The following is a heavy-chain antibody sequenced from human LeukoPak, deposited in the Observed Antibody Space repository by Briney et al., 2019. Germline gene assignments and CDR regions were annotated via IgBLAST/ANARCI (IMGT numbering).Heavy chain of an antibody. CDR2: IYTSGST. CDR1: GGSINSYY. CDR3: ARDLYYYYMDV. V-gene: IGHV4-4*07. J-gene: IGHJ6*03. Sequence: PSESLSLTCTVSGGSINSYYWSWIRQPAGKGLEWIGRIYTSGSTNYNPSLKSRVTISVDTSKNQFSLKLSSVTAADTAVYYCARDLYYYYMDVWGKGTTVTVSS.